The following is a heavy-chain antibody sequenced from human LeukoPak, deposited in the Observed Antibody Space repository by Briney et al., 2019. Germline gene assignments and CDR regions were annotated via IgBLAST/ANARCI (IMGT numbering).Heavy chain of an antibody. CDR2: IYTSGST. CDR1: GGSISSGSYY. Sequence: SQTLSLTCTVSGGSISSGSYYWSWIRQPAGKGLEWIGRIYTSGSTNYNPSLKSRVTISVDTSKNQFSLKLSSVTAADTAVYYYARDPLFDYWGQGTLVTVSS. CDR3: ARDPLFDY. J-gene: IGHJ4*02. V-gene: IGHV4-61*02.